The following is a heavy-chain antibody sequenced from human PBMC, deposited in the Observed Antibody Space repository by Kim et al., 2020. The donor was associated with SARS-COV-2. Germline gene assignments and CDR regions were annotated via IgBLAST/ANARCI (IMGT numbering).Heavy chain of an antibody. CDR3: AKDLGY. CDR1: GFTFSSYA. Sequence: GGSLRLSCAASGFTFSSYAMNWVRQAPGKGLEWVADIKGGGGNTYYADSVKGRFTISRDNSKNSLFLQMNSLRAEDTAVYYCAKDLGYWGQGTLVTVSS. J-gene: IGHJ4*02. CDR2: IKGGGGNT. D-gene: IGHD7-27*01. V-gene: IGHV3-23*01.